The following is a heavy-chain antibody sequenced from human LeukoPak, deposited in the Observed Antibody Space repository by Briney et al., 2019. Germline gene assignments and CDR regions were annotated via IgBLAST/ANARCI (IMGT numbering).Heavy chain of an antibody. Sequence: SETLSLTCAVYGGSFSGYYWSWIRQPPGKGLEWIGKINHSGSTNYNPSLKSRVTISVDTSKNQFSLKLSSVTAADTAVYYCASKRASKYYYDSSGYLRYWGQGTLVTVSS. CDR1: GGSFSGYY. J-gene: IGHJ4*02. CDR2: INHSGST. CDR3: ASKRASKYYYDSSGYLRY. D-gene: IGHD3-22*01. V-gene: IGHV4-34*01.